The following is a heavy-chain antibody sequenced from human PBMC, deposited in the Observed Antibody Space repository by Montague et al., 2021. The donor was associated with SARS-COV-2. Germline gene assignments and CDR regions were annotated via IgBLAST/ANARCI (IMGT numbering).Heavy chain of an antibody. J-gene: IGHJ4*02. CDR2: ISISGDRT. Sequence: SLRFSCAASGFPFSRHAMTWVRQVPGKGLEWISAISISGDRTYYXDSVKGRFTISRDNSKNTLFLQMNSLRGEDTAIYYCANEIRPNDYWGRGTLVTVSS. CDR3: ANEIRPNDY. CDR1: GFPFSRHA. V-gene: IGHV3-23*01. D-gene: IGHD3-10*01.